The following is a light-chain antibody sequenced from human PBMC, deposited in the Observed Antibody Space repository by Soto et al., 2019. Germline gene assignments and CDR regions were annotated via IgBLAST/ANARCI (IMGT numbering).Light chain of an antibody. CDR1: QSVSSSY. J-gene: IGKJ2*01. Sequence: EIVLTQSPGTLSLSPGERATLSCRASQSVSSSYLAWYQKKPGQAPRLLIYGASSRATGIPDRISGGGSGTDFTLTISRLEPEDFAVYYYQQYGSSPYTFGQGTKLEIK. CDR3: QQYGSSPYT. V-gene: IGKV3-20*01. CDR2: GAS.